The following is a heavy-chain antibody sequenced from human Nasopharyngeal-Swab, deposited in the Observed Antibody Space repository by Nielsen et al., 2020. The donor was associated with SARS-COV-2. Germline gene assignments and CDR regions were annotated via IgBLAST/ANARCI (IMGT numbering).Heavy chain of an antibody. Sequence: GESLKISCAASGFIFSDSAIHWVRQASGKGLEWVGRIRSKGNSYATEYAASVEGRFTISRDDSKNTAYLQMNSLITEDTAVYYCAKVGREQNSRRNPYFDSWGQGTLVTVSS. J-gene: IGHJ4*02. CDR3: AKVGREQNSRRNPYFDS. V-gene: IGHV3-73*01. D-gene: IGHD1-26*01. CDR1: GFIFSDSA. CDR2: IRSKGNSYAT.